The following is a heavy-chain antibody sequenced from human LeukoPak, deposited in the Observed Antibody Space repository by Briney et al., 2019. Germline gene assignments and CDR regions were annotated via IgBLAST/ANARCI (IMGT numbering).Heavy chain of an antibody. CDR1: GGSISSGGYY. D-gene: IGHD6-19*01. CDR3: AALIAVSGTVDY. Sequence: SETLSLTCTVSGGSISSGGYYWNWLRQHPGKGLEWIGYISYSGSTYYNSSLKSRVTISVDTSKNQFSLNLSSVTAADTAVYYCAALIAVSGTVDYWGQGTLVTVSS. V-gene: IGHV4-31*03. CDR2: ISYSGST. J-gene: IGHJ4*02.